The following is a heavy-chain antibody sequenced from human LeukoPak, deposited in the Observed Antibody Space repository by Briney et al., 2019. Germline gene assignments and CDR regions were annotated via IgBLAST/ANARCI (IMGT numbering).Heavy chain of an antibody. CDR1: GFTFSSYG. J-gene: IGHJ5*02. V-gene: IGHV3-30*03. CDR3: ASCMEGYELGRGSWFDP. CDR2: ISYDGSNK. D-gene: IGHD3-16*01. Sequence: PGRSLRLSCAASGFTFSSYGMHWVRQAPGKGLEWVAVISYDGSNKYYADSVKGRFTISRDNSKNTLYLQMNSLRAEDTAVYYCASCMEGYELGRGSWFDPWGQGTLVTVSS.